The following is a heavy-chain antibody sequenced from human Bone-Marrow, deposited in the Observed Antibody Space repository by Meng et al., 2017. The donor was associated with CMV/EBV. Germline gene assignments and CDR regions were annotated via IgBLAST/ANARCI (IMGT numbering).Heavy chain of an antibody. V-gene: IGHV1-2*02. CDR2: INPNSGGT. D-gene: IGHD3-3*01. CDR3: ARGAVLRFLEWLHYYYYYGMDV. J-gene: IGHJ6*02. Sequence: ASVKVSCKASGYTFTGYYMHWVRQAPGQGLEWMGWINPNSGGTNYAQKFQGRVTMTRDTSISTAYMELSRLRSDDTAVYYCARGAVLRFLEWLHYYYYYGMDVWGQGTTVTDSS. CDR1: GYTFTGYY.